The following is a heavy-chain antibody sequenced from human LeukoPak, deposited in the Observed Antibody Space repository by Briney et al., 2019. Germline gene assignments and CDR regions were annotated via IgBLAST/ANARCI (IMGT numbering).Heavy chain of an antibody. Sequence: SETLSLTCTVSGGSISSSTDYWGWIRQPPGKGLEWIGSIYYSGSTHYNPSLKSRVTISVDTSKNQFSLKLSSVTAADTAVYYCARLYGRGPICFDPWGQGTLVTVSS. V-gene: IGHV4-39*01. D-gene: IGHD1-26*01. J-gene: IGHJ5*02. CDR2: IYYSGST. CDR3: ARLYGRGPICFDP. CDR1: GGSISSSTDY.